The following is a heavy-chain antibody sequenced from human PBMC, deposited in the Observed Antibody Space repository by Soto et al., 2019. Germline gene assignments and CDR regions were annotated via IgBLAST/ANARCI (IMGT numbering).Heavy chain of an antibody. J-gene: IGHJ3*02. CDR3: ARGSDAYAFDI. Sequence: SETLSLTCTISGGSMSNYYWSWIRQPAGKGLEYIGHIYSSGTTNYDPSLKSRVTMSKDTSENRFSLRLSSMTAADTAVYYCARGSDAYAFDIWGQGTVVTVSS. D-gene: IGHD2-2*01. CDR1: GGSMSNYY. V-gene: IGHV4-4*07. CDR2: IYSSGTT.